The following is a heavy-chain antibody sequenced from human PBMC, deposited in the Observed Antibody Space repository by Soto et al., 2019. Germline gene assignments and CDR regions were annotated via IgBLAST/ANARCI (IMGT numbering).Heavy chain of an antibody. Sequence: ASVKVSCKASGYTFTSYYMHWVRQAPGQGLEWMGIINPSGGSTSYAQKFQGRVTMTRDTSTSTVYMELSSLRSEDTAVYYCAREVLGGYYGSGGYKPDGDAFDIWGQGTMVTVSS. V-gene: IGHV1-46*03. CDR3: AREVLGGYYGSGGYKPDGDAFDI. D-gene: IGHD3-10*01. J-gene: IGHJ3*02. CDR2: INPSGGST. CDR1: GYTFTSYY.